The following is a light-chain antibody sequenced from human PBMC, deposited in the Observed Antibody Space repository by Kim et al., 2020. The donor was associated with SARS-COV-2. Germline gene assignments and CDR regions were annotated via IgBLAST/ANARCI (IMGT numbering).Light chain of an antibody. J-gene: IGLJ3*02. Sequence: GHSINHPCAGTISDISTYTHVSSYQQHPSKSPQLMIYDVNHPPSGVSNRFSVSKSGNTASLSISGLQVEDEADYYCASFTTSNPRVFGGGTQLTVL. CDR3: ASFTTSNPRV. V-gene: IGLV2-14*03. CDR2: DVN. CDR1: ISDISTYTH.